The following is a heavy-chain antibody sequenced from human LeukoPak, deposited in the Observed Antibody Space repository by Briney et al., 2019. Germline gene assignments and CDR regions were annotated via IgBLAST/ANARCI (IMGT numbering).Heavy chain of an antibody. CDR3: ARGLSTMTTVTPFRVGKYYFDY. CDR2: INPNSGGT. CDR1: GYTFTGYY. Sequence: ASVKVSCKASGYTFTGYYMHWVRQAPGQGLEWMGWINPNSGGTNYAQKFQGWVTMTRDTSISTAYMELSRLRSDDTAVYYCARGLSTMTTVTPFRVGKYYFDYWGQGTLVTVSS. J-gene: IGHJ4*02. D-gene: IGHD4-17*01. V-gene: IGHV1-2*04.